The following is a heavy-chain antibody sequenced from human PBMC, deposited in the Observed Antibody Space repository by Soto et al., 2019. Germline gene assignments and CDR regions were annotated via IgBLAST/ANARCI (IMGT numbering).Heavy chain of an antibody. D-gene: IGHD2-15*01. J-gene: IGHJ6*02. Sequence: GESLKISCKASGYSFTTYWIGWVRQMPGKGLEWMGIIYPGDSDTRYSPSFQGQVTISADKSISTAYLQWSSLKASDTAMYYCARTRAPGRYHYGMDVWGQGTTVTVSS. CDR1: GYSFTTYW. V-gene: IGHV5-51*01. CDR3: ARTRAPGRYHYGMDV. CDR2: IYPGDSDT.